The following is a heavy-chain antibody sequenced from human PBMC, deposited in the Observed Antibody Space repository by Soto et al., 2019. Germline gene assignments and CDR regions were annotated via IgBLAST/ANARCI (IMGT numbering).Heavy chain of an antibody. Sequence: EVQLLESGGGLVQPGGSLRLSCAASGFTFSSYAMSWVRQAPGKGLEWVSAISGSGGSTYYADSVKGRFTISRDNSKNTLYLQMNSLRAEDTAVYYWAKDRFGFWSGYKAPNWFDPWGQGTLVTVSS. CDR1: GFTFSSYA. D-gene: IGHD3-3*01. V-gene: IGHV3-23*01. CDR3: AKDRFGFWSGYKAPNWFDP. J-gene: IGHJ5*02. CDR2: ISGSGGST.